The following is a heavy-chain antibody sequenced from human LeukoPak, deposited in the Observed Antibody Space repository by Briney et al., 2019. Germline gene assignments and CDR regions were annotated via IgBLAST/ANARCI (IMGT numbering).Heavy chain of an antibody. CDR3: ARGITY. Sequence: GGSLRLSCAASGFSFSTSGMNWVRQAPGKGLEWVSYISSGGSTIYYADSVKGRFTISRDNAKSSLYLQMNSLRAEDTAIYYCARGITYWGQGTLVTVSS. V-gene: IGHV3-48*01. D-gene: IGHD1-14*01. CDR1: GFSFSTSG. J-gene: IGHJ4*02. CDR2: ISSGGSTI.